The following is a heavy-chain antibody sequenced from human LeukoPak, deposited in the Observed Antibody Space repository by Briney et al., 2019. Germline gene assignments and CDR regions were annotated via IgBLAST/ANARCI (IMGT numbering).Heavy chain of an antibody. J-gene: IGHJ4*02. D-gene: IGHD4-17*01. CDR2: IWYDGSNK. CDR1: GFTFSSYG. Sequence: PGGSLRLSCAASGFTFSSYGMHWVRQAPGKGLEWVAVIWYDGSNKYYADSVKGRFTISRDNSKNTLYLQMNSLRAEDTAVYYCARQVGYGDGLDYWGQGTLVTVSS. CDR3: ARQVGYGDGLDY. V-gene: IGHV3-33*01.